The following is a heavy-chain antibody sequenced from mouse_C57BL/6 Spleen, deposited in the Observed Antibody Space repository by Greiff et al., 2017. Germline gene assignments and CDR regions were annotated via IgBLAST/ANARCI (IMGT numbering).Heavy chain of an antibody. CDR1: GYTFTSYW. V-gene: IGHV1-69*01. CDR3: ARGRLDSNPYYAMDG. J-gene: IGHJ4*01. CDR2: IYPSVSYT. D-gene: IGHD2-5*01. Sequence: VQLQQSGAELVMPGASVKLSCKASGYTFTSYWMHWVKQRPGQGLEWIGEIYPSVSYTNYNQKFKGKSTLTVDKSSSTAYMQLSSLTTEDSAVYYCARGRLDSNPYYAMDGWGQGTSVTVAS.